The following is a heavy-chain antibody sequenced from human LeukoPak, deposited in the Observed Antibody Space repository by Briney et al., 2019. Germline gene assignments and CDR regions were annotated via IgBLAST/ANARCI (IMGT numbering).Heavy chain of an antibody. V-gene: IGHV1-18*01. CDR2: INPYNGNT. Sequence: ASVKVSFTASGYTFTSYGISWVRQAPGQGLEWMGWINPYNGNTNYAQKLQGRVTMTTDTSTSTAYMELRSLRSDDTAVYYCARDPGQQVDYWGQGTLVTVSS. D-gene: IGHD6-13*01. CDR1: GYTFTSYG. J-gene: IGHJ4*02. CDR3: ARDPGQQVDY.